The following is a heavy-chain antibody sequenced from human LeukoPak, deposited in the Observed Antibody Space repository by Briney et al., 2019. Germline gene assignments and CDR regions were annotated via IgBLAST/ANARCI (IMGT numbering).Heavy chain of an antibody. CDR2: IRYDGTNK. Sequence: GGSRRPARAASGFTFSSYGMHWVRQAPGKGLEWVAFIRYDGTNKYYADSVKGRFTISRDNSKNTLYLQMNSLRAEDTAVYYCAKIGAVAGPFDYWCRGTVITVSS. CDR3: AKIGAVAGPFDY. V-gene: IGHV3-30*02. D-gene: IGHD6-19*01. CDR1: GFTFSSYG. J-gene: IGHJ4*02.